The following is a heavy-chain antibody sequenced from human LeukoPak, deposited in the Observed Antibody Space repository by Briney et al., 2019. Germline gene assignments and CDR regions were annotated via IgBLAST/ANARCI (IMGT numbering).Heavy chain of an antibody. D-gene: IGHD2-15*01. V-gene: IGHV4-4*07. J-gene: IGHJ4*02. CDR1: GGSISSYY. CDR3: ARDYSGGYPGGAVFDY. CDR2: VYPSGST. Sequence: PSETLSLTCTVSGGSISSYYWNWIRQPAGKGLEWIGRVYPSGSTNYNPSLKSRVTMSVDTSKNQFSLKLSSVTAADTAVYCCARDYSGGYPGGAVFDYWGQGTLVTVSS.